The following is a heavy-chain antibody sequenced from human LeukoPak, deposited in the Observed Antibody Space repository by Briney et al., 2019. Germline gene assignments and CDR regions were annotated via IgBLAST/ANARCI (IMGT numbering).Heavy chain of an antibody. D-gene: IGHD1-1*01. V-gene: IGHV3-9*01. CDR2: ISWNSGSI. J-gene: IGHJ6*02. CDR1: GFTFDDYA. CDR3: AKGNWNGEDYYYGMDV. Sequence: PGGSLRLSCAASGFTFDDYAMHWVRQAPGKGLEWVSGISWNSGSIGYADSVKGRFTISRDNAKNSLYLQMNSLRAEHTALYYCAKGNWNGEDYYYGMDVWGQGTTVTVSS.